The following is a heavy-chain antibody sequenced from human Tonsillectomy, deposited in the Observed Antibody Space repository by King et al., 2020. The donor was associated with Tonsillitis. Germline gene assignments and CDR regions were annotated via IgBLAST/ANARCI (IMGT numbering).Heavy chain of an antibody. J-gene: IGHJ4*02. CDR1: GGSFSGYY. D-gene: IGHD3-10*01. V-gene: IGHV4-34*01. CDR3: ARGALRGMVRY. Sequence: VQLQQWGAGLLKPSETLSLTCAVYGGSFSGYYWSWIRQPPGKGLEWIGEINHSGSTNYNPSLKSRVTISVDTSKNQFSLKLRSVTAADTAVYYCARGALRGMVRYWGQGTLVTVSS. CDR2: INHSGST.